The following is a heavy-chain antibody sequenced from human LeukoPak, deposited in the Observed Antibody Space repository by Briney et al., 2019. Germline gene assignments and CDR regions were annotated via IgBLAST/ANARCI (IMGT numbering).Heavy chain of an antibody. Sequence: GGSLRLSCAASGFTFNSYWMHWVRQAPGKGLVWVSRINSDGSSTSYADSVKGRFTISRDNAKNTLYLQMNSLRVEDTAVYYCAVVVVAATAFDIWGQGTMVTVSS. V-gene: IGHV3-74*01. CDR3: AVVVVAATAFDI. CDR1: GFTFNSYW. CDR2: INSDGSST. D-gene: IGHD2-15*01. J-gene: IGHJ3*02.